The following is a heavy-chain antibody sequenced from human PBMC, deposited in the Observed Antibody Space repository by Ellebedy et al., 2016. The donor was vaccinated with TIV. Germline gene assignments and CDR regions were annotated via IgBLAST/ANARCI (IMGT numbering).Heavy chain of an antibody. J-gene: IGHJ4*02. Sequence: GGSLRLSCAASGFSFSFYAMHWVRQAPGKGLEWVAFISYDGNNKYYADSVKGRFTVSRDNSKSTLYLQMDSLRAEDTAVYFCAREGAYASGHVEDWGQGTLVTVSS. D-gene: IGHD3-10*01. CDR3: AREGAYASGHVED. CDR2: ISYDGNNK. CDR1: GFSFSFYA. V-gene: IGHV3-30*01.